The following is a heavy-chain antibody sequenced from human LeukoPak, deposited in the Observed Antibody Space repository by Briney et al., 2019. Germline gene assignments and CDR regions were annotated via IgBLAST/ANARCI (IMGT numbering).Heavy chain of an antibody. CDR2: IVVGSGNT. Sequence: GASVKVSCKASGFTFTSSAMQWVRQARGQRLEWIGWIVVGSGNTNYAQKFQGRVTITTDESTSTAYMELSSLRSEDTAVYYCARPFGARRPYDAFDIWGQGTMVTVSS. CDR1: GFTFTSSA. D-gene: IGHD1-26*01. V-gene: IGHV1-58*02. J-gene: IGHJ3*02. CDR3: ARPFGARRPYDAFDI.